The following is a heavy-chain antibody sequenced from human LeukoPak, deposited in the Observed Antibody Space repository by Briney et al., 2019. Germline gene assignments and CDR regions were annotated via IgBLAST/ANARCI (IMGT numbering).Heavy chain of an antibody. CDR1: GFTVSSNY. V-gene: IGHV3-66*01. J-gene: IGHJ4*02. CDR2: IYSGGST. D-gene: IGHD6-13*01. CDR3: TRAVMSSSWPHFDY. Sequence: GGSLRLSCAASGFTVSSNYMTWVRQAPGKGLEWVSLIYSGGSTSYADSVRGRFTISRDNSKNTLYLQMNSLRDEDTAVYYCTRAVMSSSWPHFDYWGQGTLVTVSS.